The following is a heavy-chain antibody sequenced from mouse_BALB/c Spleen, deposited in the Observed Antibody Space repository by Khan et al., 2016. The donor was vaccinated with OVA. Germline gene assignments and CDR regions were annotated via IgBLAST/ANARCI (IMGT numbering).Heavy chain of an antibody. CDR2: INTYTGEP. D-gene: IGHD2-10*01. Sequence: QIQLVQSGPELKKPGETVKISCKASGYTFTNYGMNWVKQAPGKGLKWMGWINTYTGEPTYADDFKGRFAFSLETSASTAYLQINNLKNEDTAPYFCARPPYFSYVMAYWGQGTSVTVSS. CDR3: ARPPYFSYVMAY. CDR1: GYTFTNYG. V-gene: IGHV9-3-1*01. J-gene: IGHJ4*01.